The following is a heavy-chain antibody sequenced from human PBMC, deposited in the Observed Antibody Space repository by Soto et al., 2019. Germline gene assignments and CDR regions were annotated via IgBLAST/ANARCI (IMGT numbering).Heavy chain of an antibody. J-gene: IGHJ4*02. D-gene: IGHD3-22*01. Sequence: LRLSCAASGFTFSSYAMSWVRQAPGKGLEWVSAISGSGGSTYYADSVKGRFTISRDNSKNTLYLQMNSLRAEDTAVYYCAKSQPKIVATDCDYWGQGTLVTVSS. CDR2: ISGSGGST. V-gene: IGHV3-23*01. CDR1: GFTFSSYA. CDR3: AKSQPKIVATDCDY.